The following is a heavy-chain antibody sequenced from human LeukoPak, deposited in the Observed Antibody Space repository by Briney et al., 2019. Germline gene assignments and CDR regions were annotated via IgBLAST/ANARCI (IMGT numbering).Heavy chain of an antibody. V-gene: IGHV3-53*01. CDR2: IYSGGST. J-gene: IGHJ4*02. CDR3: ARGYGDYSFDY. CDR1: GFTVSNNY. D-gene: IGHD4-17*01. Sequence: GGSLRLSCAASGFTVSNNYMSWVRQAPGKGLEWVSVIYSGGSTYYADSVKGRFTISRDNSKNTLYLQMNNLRAEDTAVYYCARGYGDYSFDYWGQGTLVTVSS.